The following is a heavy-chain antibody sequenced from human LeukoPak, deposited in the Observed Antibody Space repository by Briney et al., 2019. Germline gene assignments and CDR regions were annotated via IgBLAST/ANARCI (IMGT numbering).Heavy chain of an antibody. V-gene: IGHV1-46*01. CDR1: GYTFTSYY. D-gene: IGHD3-22*01. J-gene: IGHJ4*02. CDR2: INPSGGST. Sequence: ASVKVSCKASGYTFTSYYMHWVRQAPGQGLEWMGIINPSGGSTTYAQKFQGRVTMTRDTSISTAYMELSRLRSDDTAVYYCARGTSRDYYDSSGHIDYWGQGTLVTVSS. CDR3: ARGTSRDYYDSSGHIDY.